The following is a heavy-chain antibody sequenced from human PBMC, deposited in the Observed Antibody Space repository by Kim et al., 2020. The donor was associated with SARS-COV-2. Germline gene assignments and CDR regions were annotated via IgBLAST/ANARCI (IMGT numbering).Heavy chain of an antibody. V-gene: IGHV5-51*01. CDR3: ARVSSSWWADY. D-gene: IGHD6-13*01. Sequence: TTYSPSFQGQVTISADKSISTAYLQWSSLKASDTAMYYCARVSSSWWADYWGQGTLVTVSS. CDR2: T. J-gene: IGHJ4*02.